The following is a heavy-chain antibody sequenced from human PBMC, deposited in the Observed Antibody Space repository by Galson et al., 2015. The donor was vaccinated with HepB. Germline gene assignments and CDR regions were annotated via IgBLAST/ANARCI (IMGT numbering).Heavy chain of an antibody. CDR1: GFTFSSYE. CDR3: ARDFWEVTVRHLYGMDV. Sequence: SLRLSCAASGFTFSSYEMNWVRQAPGKGLEWVSYITSSGSTIYYADSVKGRFTISRDNAKNSLYLQMNSLRAEDTAVYLCARDFWEVTVRHLYGMDVWGQGTTVTVSS. CDR2: ITSSGSTI. D-gene: IGHD4-11*01. V-gene: IGHV3-48*03. J-gene: IGHJ6*02.